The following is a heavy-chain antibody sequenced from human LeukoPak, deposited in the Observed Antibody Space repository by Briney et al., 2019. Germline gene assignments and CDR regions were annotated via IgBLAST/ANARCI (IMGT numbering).Heavy chain of an antibody. J-gene: IGHJ4*02. CDR1: GFTFNKYW. D-gene: IGHD3-22*01. Sequence: GGSLRLSCAASGFTFNKYWMHWVRQAPGKGLVWVSRINGDGSTTSYADSVKGGFTISRDNAKNTLYLQMSSLRAEDTAVYYCATGNYYDSRGYYTFGHWGQGTLVTVSS. CDR3: ATGNYYDSRGYYTFGH. V-gene: IGHV3-74*01. CDR2: INGDGSTT.